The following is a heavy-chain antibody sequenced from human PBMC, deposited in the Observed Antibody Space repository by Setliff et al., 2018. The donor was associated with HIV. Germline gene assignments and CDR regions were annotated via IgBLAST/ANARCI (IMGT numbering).Heavy chain of an antibody. J-gene: IGHJ4*02. D-gene: IGHD6-25*01. CDR3: AKVIELAAGFRYYFDY. Sequence: GESLTISCAASGFTFSSYAMSWVRQAPGKGLEWVSAMSGSGGSRNYADSVQGRFTISRDNSKKTLFLQMNSLRAEDTAVYYCAKVIELAAGFRYYFDYWGQGTLVTVSS. CDR2: MSGSGGSR. V-gene: IGHV3-23*01. CDR1: GFTFSSYA.